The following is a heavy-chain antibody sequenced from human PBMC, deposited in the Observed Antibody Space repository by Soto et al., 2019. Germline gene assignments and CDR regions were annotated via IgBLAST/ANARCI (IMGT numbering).Heavy chain of an antibody. CDR1: GFTFSSYG. V-gene: IGHV3-33*01. CDR3: ARSGITGTNDAFDI. CDR2: KWYDGSNK. J-gene: IGHJ3*02. Sequence: PGGSLRLSCAASGFTFSSYGMHWVRQAPGKGLEWVAVKWYDGSNKYYADSVKGRFTISRDNSKNTLYLKMNSLRAEDTAVYYCARSGITGTNDAFDIWGQGTMVTVSS. D-gene: IGHD1-20*01.